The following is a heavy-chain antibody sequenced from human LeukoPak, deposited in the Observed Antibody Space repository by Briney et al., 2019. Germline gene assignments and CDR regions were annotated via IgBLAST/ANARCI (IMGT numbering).Heavy chain of an antibody. D-gene: IGHD3-10*01. Sequence: SGTLSLTCVVSGVSISSSDWWSWVRQSPGKGLEWIGEIYHSGSTYYNPSLKSRVTISVDSSKNQFSLKLSSVTAADTAVYYCARGDYYGSGSQNWFDPWGQGTLVIVSS. V-gene: IGHV4-4*02. CDR3: ARGDYYGSGSQNWFDP. J-gene: IGHJ5*02. CDR2: IYHSGST. CDR1: GVSISSSDW.